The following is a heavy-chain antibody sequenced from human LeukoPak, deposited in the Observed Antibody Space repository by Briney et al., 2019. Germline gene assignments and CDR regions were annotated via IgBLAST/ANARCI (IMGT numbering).Heavy chain of an antibody. V-gene: IGHV4-39*01. Sequence: SETLSLTCTVSGGSISTSYYYWGWIRQPPGKGLEWIGNIHNSESTYYNPSLKSRVTISVDTSKNQYSLKLSSVTAADTAVYYCARQVTFGYAYAYYFDYWGQGSLVTVSS. D-gene: IGHD5-18*01. CDR3: ARQVTFGYAYAYYFDY. CDR2: IHNSEST. CDR1: GGSISTSYYY. J-gene: IGHJ4*02.